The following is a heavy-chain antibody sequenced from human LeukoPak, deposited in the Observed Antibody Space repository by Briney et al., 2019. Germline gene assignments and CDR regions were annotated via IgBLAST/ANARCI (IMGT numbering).Heavy chain of an antibody. J-gene: IGHJ4*02. D-gene: IGHD3-9*01. CDR2: IWYDGSNK. CDR3: AKSVTAYYNVGCDY. Sequence: GGSLRLSCAASGFTFSSYAMSWVRQAPGKGLEWVAVIWYDGSNKYHADSVKGRFTISRDNSRNTLFLQMNSLRAEDTAVYYCAKSVTAYYNVGCDYWGQGTLVTVSS. CDR1: GFTFSSYA. V-gene: IGHV3-33*06.